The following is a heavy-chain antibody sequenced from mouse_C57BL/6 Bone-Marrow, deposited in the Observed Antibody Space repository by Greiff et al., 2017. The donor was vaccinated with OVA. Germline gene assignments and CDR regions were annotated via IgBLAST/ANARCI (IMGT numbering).Heavy chain of an antibody. V-gene: IGHV1-18*01. CDR2: INPNNGGT. CDR3: ARSSWFAY. CDR1: GYTFTDYN. J-gene: IGHJ3*01. Sequence: VQLQQPGAELVKPGASVKIPCKASGYTFTDYNMDWVKQSHGKSLEWIGDINPNNGGTIYNQKFKGKATLTVDKSSSTAYMELRSLTSEDTAVYYCARSSWFAYWGQGTLVTVSA.